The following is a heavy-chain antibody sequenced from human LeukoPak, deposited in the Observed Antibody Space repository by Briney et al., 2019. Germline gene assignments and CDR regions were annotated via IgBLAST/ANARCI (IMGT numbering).Heavy chain of an antibody. J-gene: IGHJ6*03. CDR2: IRYDGNNK. Sequence: PGGSLRLSCAASGFTFSSSDMHWVRQAPGKGLEGVAFIRYDGNNKYYADSVKGRLTITRDNSKNSLYLQMNSLRAEDTAVYYCARGDIVATMGYYYYMDVWGKGTTVTVSS. V-gene: IGHV3-30*02. CDR3: ARGDIVATMGYYYYMDV. CDR1: GFTFSSSD. D-gene: IGHD5-12*01.